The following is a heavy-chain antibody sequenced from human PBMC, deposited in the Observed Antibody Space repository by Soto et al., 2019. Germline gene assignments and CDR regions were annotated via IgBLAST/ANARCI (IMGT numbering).Heavy chain of an antibody. D-gene: IGHD2-15*01. J-gene: IGHJ6*02. CDR2: IKQDGSEK. Sequence: GGSLRLSCAASGLTFGSYWMSWVRQAPGKGLEWVANIKQDGSEKYYVDSVKGRFTISRDNATNSLYLQMNCLRAQDTGVYYCARESPPDGRSCFILDYYYGMDVWGHGAPVTVSS. CDR1: GLTFGSYW. V-gene: IGHV3-7*03. CDR3: ARESPPDGRSCFILDYYYGMDV.